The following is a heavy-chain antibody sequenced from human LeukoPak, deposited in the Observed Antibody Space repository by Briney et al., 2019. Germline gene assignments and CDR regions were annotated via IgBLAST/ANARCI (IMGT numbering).Heavy chain of an antibody. Sequence: PGGSLRLSCAASGFTFRNYGLSWVRQAPGEGLEWVSSISDSGSNTYYADSVKGRFTISRDNSKNTPYLQMNSLRAEDTAVYYCAKLRSEYYDYVWGSYDLDYWGQGTLVTVSA. V-gene: IGHV3-23*01. CDR3: AKLRSEYYDYVWGSYDLDY. J-gene: IGHJ4*02. CDR1: GFTFRNYG. CDR2: ISDSGSNT. D-gene: IGHD3-16*01.